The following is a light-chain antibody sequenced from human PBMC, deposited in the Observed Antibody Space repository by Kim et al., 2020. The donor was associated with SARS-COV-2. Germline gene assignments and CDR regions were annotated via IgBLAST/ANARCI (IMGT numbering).Light chain of an antibody. CDR2: AAS. V-gene: IGKV1-39*01. CDR3: QQSYSSPRT. CDR1: QSISSY. Sequence: ASVGDRVTITCRASQSISSYLNWYQQKPGKAPKLLIYAASSLQSGVPSSFSGNGSGTDFTLTISSLQPEDVATYYCQQSYSSPRTFGQGTKVDIK. J-gene: IGKJ1*01.